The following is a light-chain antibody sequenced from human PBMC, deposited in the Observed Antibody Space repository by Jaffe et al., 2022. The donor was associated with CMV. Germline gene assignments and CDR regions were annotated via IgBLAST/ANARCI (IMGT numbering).Light chain of an antibody. J-gene: IGLJ1*01. Sequence: QSALTQPASVSGSPGQSITISCTGTISDVGGYNYVSWYQQHPGKAPKLIIFDVSNRPSGVSNRFSGSKSGYTASLTISGLQAEDEADYYCNSYTTSTTRVFGTGTKVTVL. CDR1: ISDVGGYNY. V-gene: IGLV2-14*03. CDR2: DVS. CDR3: NSYTTSTTRV.